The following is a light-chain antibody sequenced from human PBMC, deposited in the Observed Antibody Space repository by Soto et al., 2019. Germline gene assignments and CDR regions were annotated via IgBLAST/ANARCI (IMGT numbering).Light chain of an antibody. CDR3: SSYTASSTRVV. CDR1: SSDVGSYNY. CDR2: DVS. V-gene: IGLV2-14*01. Sequence: QSALTQPASVSGSPGQSITISCTGTSSDVGSYNYVSWYQQYPGKAPKLMIYDVSNRPSGVSYRFSGSKSGNTASLTISGLQDEDEADYYCSSYTASSTRVVFGGGTKLTVL. J-gene: IGLJ2*01.